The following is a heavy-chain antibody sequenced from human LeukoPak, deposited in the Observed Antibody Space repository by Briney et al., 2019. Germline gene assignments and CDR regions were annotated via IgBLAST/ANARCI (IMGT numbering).Heavy chain of an antibody. J-gene: IGHJ4*02. CDR3: ARHGGGWSFDY. CDR1: GGSISSYY. D-gene: IGHD6-19*01. Sequence: KPSETLSLTCTVSGGSISSYYWSWIRQPPGRGLEWIGYIYYSGSTNYNPSLKSRVSISVDTSRNQFSLNLRSLTAADTAVYYCARHGGGWSFDYWGQGTLITVSS. V-gene: IGHV4-59*08. CDR2: IYYSGST.